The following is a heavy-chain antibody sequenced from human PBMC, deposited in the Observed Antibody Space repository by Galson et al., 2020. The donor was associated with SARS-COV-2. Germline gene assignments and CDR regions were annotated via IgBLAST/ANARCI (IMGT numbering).Heavy chain of an antibody. CDR2: IHYDGGKK. D-gene: IGHD6-19*01. Sequence: SLKTSCATSGFTSSAFGIHWVRQPPSKGLEWVAVIHYDGGKKYYGDSVKGRSTTSRDNTNNILYLHMSSLKVEDTATYYCVKNSDVSGGWDWGQGTMVTVSS. V-gene: IGHV3-33*06. J-gene: IGHJ4*02. CDR3: VKNSDVSGGWD. CDR1: GFTSSAFG.